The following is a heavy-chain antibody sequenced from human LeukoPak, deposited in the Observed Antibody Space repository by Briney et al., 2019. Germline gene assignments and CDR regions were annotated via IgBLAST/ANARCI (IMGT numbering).Heavy chain of an antibody. CDR1: GFTFSSYG. J-gene: IGHJ4*02. CDR2: ISYDGSNK. Sequence: GGSLRLSCAASGFTFSSYGMHWVRQAPGKGLEWVAVISYDGSNKYYADSVKGRFTISRDDSKNTLYLQMNSLRAEDTAVYYCAKDFGVYYDRYNFDYWGQGTLVTVSS. D-gene: IGHD3-22*01. CDR3: AKDFGVYYDRYNFDY. V-gene: IGHV3-30*18.